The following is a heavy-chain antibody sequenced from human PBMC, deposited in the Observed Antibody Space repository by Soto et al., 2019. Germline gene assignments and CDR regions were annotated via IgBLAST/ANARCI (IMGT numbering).Heavy chain of an antibody. CDR1: GGTFSSYA. CDR2: IIPIFGTA. J-gene: IGHJ3*02. CDR3: AGGGGNGWQRRAAFDI. Sequence: QVQLVQSGAEVKKPGSSVKVSCKASGGTFSSYAISWVRQAPGQGLEWMGGIIPIFGTANYAQKFQGRVTITADETQSTGYMGGSSPGSEDTGVYYCAGGGGNGWQRRAAFDIWGQGAMVTVSS. D-gene: IGHD6-19*01. V-gene: IGHV1-69*01.